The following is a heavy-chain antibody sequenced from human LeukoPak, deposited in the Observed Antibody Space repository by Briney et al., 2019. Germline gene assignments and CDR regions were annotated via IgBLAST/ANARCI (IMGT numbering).Heavy chain of an antibody. CDR3: ARDNYGGNSNWFDP. V-gene: IGHV1-2*04. CDR2: INPNSGGT. Sequence: RASVKVSCKASGYTFTGYYMHWVRQAPGQGLEWMGWINPNSGGTNYAQKFQGWVTMTRDTSISTAYMELSRLRSDDTAVYYCARDNYGGNSNWFDPWGQGTLVTVSS. CDR1: GYTFTGYY. J-gene: IGHJ5*02. D-gene: IGHD4-23*01.